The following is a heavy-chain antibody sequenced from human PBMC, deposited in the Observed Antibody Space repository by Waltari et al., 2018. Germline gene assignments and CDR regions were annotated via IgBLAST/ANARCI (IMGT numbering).Heavy chain of an antibody. V-gene: IGHV4-39*01. CDR3: ARLTMVRGVPRSYYGMDV. CDR1: GGSISSSSYY. CDR2: IYYRGRT. J-gene: IGHJ6*02. Sequence: QLQLQESGPGLVKPSETLSLTCTVSGGSISSSSYYWGWIRQPPGKGLEWIGSIYYRGRTYYNPSLKSRVTISVDTSKNQFSLKLSSVTAADTAVYYCARLTMVRGVPRSYYGMDVWGQGTTVTVSS. D-gene: IGHD3-10*01.